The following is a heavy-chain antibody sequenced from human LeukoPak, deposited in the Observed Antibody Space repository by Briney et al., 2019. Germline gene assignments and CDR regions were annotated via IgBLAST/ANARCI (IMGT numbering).Heavy chain of an antibody. D-gene: IGHD3-16*01. J-gene: IGHJ4*02. V-gene: IGHV4-38-2*01. Sequence: SETLSLTCAVSGYSISSDYYWGWIRQPPGKGLEWIGSIYHSGSTYYNPSLKSRVTISVDTSKNQFSLKLSSVTAADTAVYYCARHGGRYAGLSYFDYWGQGTLVTVSS. CDR2: IYHSGST. CDR1: GYSISSDYY. CDR3: ARHGGRYAGLSYFDY.